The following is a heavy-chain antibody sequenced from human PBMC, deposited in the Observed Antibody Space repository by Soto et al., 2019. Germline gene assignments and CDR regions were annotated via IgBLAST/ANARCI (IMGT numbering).Heavy chain of an antibody. D-gene: IGHD2-2*01. V-gene: IGHV1-18*04. CDR1: GYTFNMYG. Sequence: QVQLVQSGAEVKKPGALVKVSCKASGYTFNMYGITWVRQAPGQGLEWMGWISAYNGNTNYAQKLQGRVTMTTDPSTSTAYMELRSLRSDDTAGYYCARQYVVVPSHIPEFDPWGQGTLVHVSS. CDR2: ISAYNGNT. CDR3: ARQYVVVPSHIPEFDP. J-gene: IGHJ5*02.